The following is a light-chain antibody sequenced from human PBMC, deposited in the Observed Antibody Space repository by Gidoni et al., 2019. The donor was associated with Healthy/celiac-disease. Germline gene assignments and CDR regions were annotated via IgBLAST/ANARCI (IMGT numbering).Light chain of an antibody. CDR3: QQSYSTPHFT. CDR2: AAS. J-gene: IGKJ3*01. Sequence: DIQMTQSPSSLSASVGDRVTITCRASQSISSYLNWYQQKPGKAPKLLIYAASSLQSGVPSKFSGSGSGTDFPLTISSLQPEDFATYYCQQSYSTPHFTFGPGTKVDIK. CDR1: QSISSY. V-gene: IGKV1-39*01.